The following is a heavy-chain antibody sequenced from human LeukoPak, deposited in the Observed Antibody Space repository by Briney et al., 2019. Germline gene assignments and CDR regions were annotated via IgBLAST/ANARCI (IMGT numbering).Heavy chain of an antibody. CDR2: SSSGDNII. CDR3: ARTGFNFFDY. Sequence: GGSLRLSCAASGFTFSSYEMNWVRQAPGKGLEWISYSSSGDNIIYYGDSVRGRFTISRDNAKNSLYLQMNSLRAEGTAVYYCARTGFNFFDYWGHGTLVTVSS. J-gene: IGHJ4*01. V-gene: IGHV3-48*03. CDR1: GFTFSSYE.